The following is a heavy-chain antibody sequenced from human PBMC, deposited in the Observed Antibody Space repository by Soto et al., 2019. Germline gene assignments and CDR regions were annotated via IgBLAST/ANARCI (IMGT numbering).Heavy chain of an antibody. J-gene: IGHJ5*02. V-gene: IGHV1-18*01. Sequence: VASVKVSCKASGYIFINYGITWVRQAPRQGLEWMGWISGYNGNTKYADKLQGRVTMTTDTSTTTAYMELRSLRSDDTAVYYCARDEVPAANWLDRWGQGTQVTVSS. CDR2: ISGYNGNT. CDR3: ARDEVPAANWLDR. CDR1: GYIFINYG. D-gene: IGHD2-2*01.